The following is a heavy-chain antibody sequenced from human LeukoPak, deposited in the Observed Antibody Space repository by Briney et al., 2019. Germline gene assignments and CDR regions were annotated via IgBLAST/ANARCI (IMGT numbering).Heavy chain of an antibody. CDR3: AREGSSGFDY. D-gene: IGHD3-22*01. CDR1: GLTFTNAW. CDR2: IKSKTDGGTS. Sequence: GGSLRLSCATSGLTFTNAWMSWFRQAPGKGLEWVGRIKSKTDGGTSDYAAPVQGRFTISRDDSKNTLYLQMNSLRAEDTAVYYCAREGSSGFDYWGQGTLVTVSS. J-gene: IGHJ4*02. V-gene: IGHV3-15*01.